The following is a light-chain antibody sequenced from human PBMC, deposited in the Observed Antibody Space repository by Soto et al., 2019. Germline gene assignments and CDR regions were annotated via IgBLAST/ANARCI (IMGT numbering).Light chain of an antibody. Sequence: QTVVTQEPSLTVSPGGTVTLTCGSSAGPVTSGQYPYWFQQKPGQAPRTLIYDTNNKHSWTPARFSGSLLGGKAALTLSGAQHEEEAEYYCLIRHNGGHVFGSGTKLTVL. CDR2: DTN. J-gene: IGLJ1*01. V-gene: IGLV7-46*01. CDR3: LIRHNGGHV. CDR1: AGPVTSGQY.